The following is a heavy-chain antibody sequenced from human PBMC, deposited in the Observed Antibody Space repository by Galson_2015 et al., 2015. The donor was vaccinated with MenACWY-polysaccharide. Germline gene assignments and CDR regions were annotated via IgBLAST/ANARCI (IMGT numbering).Heavy chain of an antibody. J-gene: IGHJ4*02. CDR1: GFTFRNYW. V-gene: IGHV3-7*01. CDR2: IKQDGSAE. Sequence: LRLSCAASGFTFRNYWMCWVRQAPGKGLAWVANIKQDGSAEYYVDSVRGRFTISRDNAKNSVYLQMSSLRAECTAVYYCARDNWDDYWGQGTLVTVSS. CDR3: ARDNWDDY. D-gene: IGHD7-27*01.